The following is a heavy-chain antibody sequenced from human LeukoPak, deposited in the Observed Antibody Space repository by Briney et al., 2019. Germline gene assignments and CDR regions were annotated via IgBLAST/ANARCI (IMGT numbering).Heavy chain of an antibody. Sequence: GGSLRLSCAASGFTFSSYAMHWVREAPGKGLEWVAVISYEGSNKYYADSVKGRFTISRDNSKNTLYLQMNSLRAEDTAVYYCARDHAADDFWSGYYFLGSYMDVWGKGTTVTVSS. CDR2: ISYEGSNK. J-gene: IGHJ6*03. CDR3: ARDHAADDFWSGYYFLGSYMDV. CDR1: GFTFSSYA. D-gene: IGHD3-3*01. V-gene: IGHV3-30*01.